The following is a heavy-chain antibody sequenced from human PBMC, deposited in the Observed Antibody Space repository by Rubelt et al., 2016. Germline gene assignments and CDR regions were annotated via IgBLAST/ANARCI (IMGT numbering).Heavy chain of an antibody. CDR3: ARHSHNCSSTSCGLNWFDP. J-gene: IGHJ5*02. D-gene: IGHD2-2*01. V-gene: IGHV4-39*01. CDR1: GGSISSSSYY. Sequence: QLQLQESGPGLVKPSETLSLTCTVSGGSISSSSYYWGWIRQHPGKGLEWIGSNFYRGGTYYHPSLKSRVTISVSTSRNHFSRKVGTVTAADTAVYYCARHSHNCSSTSCGLNWFDPWGQGTLVTVSS. CDR2: NFYRGGT.